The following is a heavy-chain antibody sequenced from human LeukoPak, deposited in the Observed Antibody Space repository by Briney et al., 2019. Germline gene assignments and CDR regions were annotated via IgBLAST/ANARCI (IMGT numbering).Heavy chain of an antibody. CDR3: AKNGQLLSAYYFDY. V-gene: IGHV3-23*01. Sequence: PGGSLRLSCAASGFTFSSYAMSWVRQAPGKGLEWVSAISGSGGSTYYADSVKGRFTISRDNSKNTLYLQMNSLRVEDTAVYYCAKNGQLLSAYYFDYWGQGTLVTVSS. CDR2: ISGSGGST. D-gene: IGHD2-2*01. J-gene: IGHJ4*02. CDR1: GFTFSSYA.